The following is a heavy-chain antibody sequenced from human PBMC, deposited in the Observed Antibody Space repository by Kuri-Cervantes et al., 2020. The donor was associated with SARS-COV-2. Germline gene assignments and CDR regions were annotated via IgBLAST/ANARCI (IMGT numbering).Heavy chain of an antibody. CDR1: GFTFSSYS. J-gene: IGHJ6*02. Sequence: EPLSLTCAASGFTFSSYSMNWVRQAPGKGLEWVSSISSSSSTIYYADSVKGRFTISRDNAKNSLYLQMNSLRDEDTAVYYCARGYCSSTRCPPYYYYGMDVWGQGTTVTVSS. V-gene: IGHV3-48*02. CDR3: ARGYCSSTRCPPYYYYGMDV. D-gene: IGHD2-2*01. CDR2: ISSSSSTI.